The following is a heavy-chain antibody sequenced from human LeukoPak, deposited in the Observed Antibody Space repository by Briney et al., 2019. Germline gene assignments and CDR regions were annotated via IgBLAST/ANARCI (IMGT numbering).Heavy chain of an antibody. CDR2: IRYDGNNK. V-gene: IGHV3-30*02. Sequence: GGTLRLSCAASGFTFSSYGMLWVRQAPGKGLEWVAFIRYDGNNKLYADSMKGRFTISRDNSKNTLYLHINSLRAEDTAVYYCARDSFDGSGSYSLPEYWGQGTLVTVSS. J-gene: IGHJ4*02. D-gene: IGHD3-10*01. CDR3: ARDSFDGSGSYSLPEY. CDR1: GFTFSSYG.